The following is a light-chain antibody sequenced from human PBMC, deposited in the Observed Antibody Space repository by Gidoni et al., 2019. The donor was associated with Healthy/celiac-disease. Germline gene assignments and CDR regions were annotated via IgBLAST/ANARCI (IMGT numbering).Light chain of an antibody. CDR2: GAS. Sequence: IVITQSPATLSVSPGERATLACRASQSVSSNLAWYQQKPGQAPRLLIYGASTRATGIPARFSGSGSGTEFTLTISSLQSEDFAVYYCQQYNNWRGTFGQGTKVEIK. V-gene: IGKV3-15*01. CDR1: QSVSSN. J-gene: IGKJ1*01. CDR3: QQYNNWRGT.